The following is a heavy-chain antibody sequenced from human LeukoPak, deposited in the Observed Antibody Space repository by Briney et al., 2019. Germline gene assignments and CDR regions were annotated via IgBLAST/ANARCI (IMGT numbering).Heavy chain of an antibody. V-gene: IGHV4-59*01. J-gene: IGHJ3*02. Sequence: TSGTLSLTCTASGGSISSYYWSWIRQPPGKGLEWIGYIYYSGSTNYNPSLKSRVTISVDKSKNQFSPKLSSVTAADTAVYYCARDLVGAFDIWGQGTMVTVSS. D-gene: IGHD2-21*01. CDR2: IYYSGST. CDR1: GGSISSYY. CDR3: ARDLVGAFDI.